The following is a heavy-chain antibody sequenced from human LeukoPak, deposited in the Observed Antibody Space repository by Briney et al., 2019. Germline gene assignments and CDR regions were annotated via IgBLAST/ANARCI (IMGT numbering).Heavy chain of an antibody. D-gene: IGHD3-22*01. CDR1: GGFISSYY. J-gene: IGHJ1*01. V-gene: IGHV4-59*08. Sequence: SETLSLTCTVSGGFISSYYWSWIRQPPGKGLEWIGYIYYSGSTNYNPSLKSRVTISVDTSKNQFSLKLSSVTAADTAVYYCARGVSYYDSSGYYNEYFQHWGQGTLVTVSS. CDR2: IYYSGST. CDR3: ARGVSYYDSSGYYNEYFQH.